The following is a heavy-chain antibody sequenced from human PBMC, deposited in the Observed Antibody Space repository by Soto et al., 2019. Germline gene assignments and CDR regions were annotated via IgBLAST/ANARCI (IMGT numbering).Heavy chain of an antibody. CDR1: GFTVSSNS. D-gene: IGHD3-22*01. CDR2: IYSDDNT. Sequence: EVRLVESGGGLVQPGGSLRLSCTASGFTVSSNSMNWVRQAPGKGLEWVSVIYSDDNTYYADSVKGRFTIFRDISKNTAYLHKDSRRVKDTAVYFCARDRGDRSGYLFDFWGRGNLGTVSS. J-gene: IGHJ4*02. V-gene: IGHV3-66*01. CDR3: ARDRGDRSGYLFDF.